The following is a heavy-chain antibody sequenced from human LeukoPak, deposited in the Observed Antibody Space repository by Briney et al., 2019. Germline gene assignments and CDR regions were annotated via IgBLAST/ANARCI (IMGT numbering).Heavy chain of an antibody. CDR1: GINFSGYS. J-gene: IGHJ4*02. Sequence: GGSLRLSCAASGINFSGYSMHWVRQAPGKGLEWVSYISGSSRTIYYADSVKGRFTISRDNSKNTLYLQMNSLRAEDTAVYYCARDQQWLLAYYFDYWGQGTLVTVSS. CDR2: ISGSSRTI. V-gene: IGHV3-48*01. D-gene: IGHD3-22*01. CDR3: ARDQQWLLAYYFDY.